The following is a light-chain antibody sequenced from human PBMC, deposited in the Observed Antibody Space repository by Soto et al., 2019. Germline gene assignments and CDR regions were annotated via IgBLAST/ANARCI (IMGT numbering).Light chain of an antibody. CDR1: QSVSSN. J-gene: IGKJ4*01. CDR3: QQYNNWPLT. V-gene: IGKV3-15*01. Sequence: EVVMTQSPATLSVSLGDRATLSCRASQSVSSNLAWYQQKPGQGPRLLIYGASTRATGIPARFSGSGSGTEFTLTISSLQSEDFAVYSCQQYNNWPLTFGGGTKADIK. CDR2: GAS.